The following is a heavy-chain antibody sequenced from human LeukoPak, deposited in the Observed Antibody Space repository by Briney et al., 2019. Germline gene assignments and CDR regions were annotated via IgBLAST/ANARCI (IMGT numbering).Heavy chain of an antibody. CDR1: GFTFSTYG. D-gene: IGHD3-10*01. V-gene: IGHV3-30*02. Sequence: GGSLRLSCAASGFTFSTYGMHWVRQAPDKGLEWVAVIWNDGNNKYYADSVKGRFTISRDNSKNMLYLQMNSLRAEDTAVYYCAKEYGSGSYYYYYGMDVWGQGTTVTVSS. J-gene: IGHJ6*02. CDR2: IWNDGNNK. CDR3: AKEYGSGSYYYYYGMDV.